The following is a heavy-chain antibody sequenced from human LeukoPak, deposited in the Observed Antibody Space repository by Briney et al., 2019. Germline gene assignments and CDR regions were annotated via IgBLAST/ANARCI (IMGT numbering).Heavy chain of an antibody. V-gene: IGHV4-39*01. J-gene: IGHJ4*02. Sequence: SETLSLTCTLSSDSIYSSNYYWGSIRQPPGNGLEWIGSIYYSGSTYYNASLKSRVTISVDTSKNQFSLKLSSLTAADTAVYYCARAAYCGGDCYLFDYWGQGTLVTVFS. CDR1: SDSIYSSNYY. D-gene: IGHD2-21*02. CDR2: IYYSGST. CDR3: ARAAYCGGDCYLFDY.